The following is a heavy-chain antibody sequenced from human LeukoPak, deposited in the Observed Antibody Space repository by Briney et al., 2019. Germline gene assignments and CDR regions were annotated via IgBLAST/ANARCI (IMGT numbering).Heavy chain of an antibody. Sequence: ASVKVSCKASGYTFTGYYMHWVRQAPGQGLEWMGWINPNSGGTNYAQKFQGRVTMTRDTSISTAYMELSRLRSDDTAVYYCARELATVVTPGWYFDYWGQGTLSPSPQ. CDR3: ARELATVVTPGWYFDY. D-gene: IGHD4-23*01. CDR1: GYTFTGYY. J-gene: IGHJ4*02. CDR2: INPNSGGT. V-gene: IGHV1-2*02.